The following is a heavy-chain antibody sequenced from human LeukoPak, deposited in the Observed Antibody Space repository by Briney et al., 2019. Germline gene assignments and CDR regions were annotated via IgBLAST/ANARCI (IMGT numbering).Heavy chain of an antibody. CDR3: VKGLYTIDY. Sequence: GGSLRLSCAASGFTVSRNYMSWVRQAPGKGLEWVSVIYSGGRTYYADSVKGRFTISRDNSKNTLYLQMNSLGAEETAVYYCVKGLYTIDYWGQGTLVTVSS. J-gene: IGHJ4*02. D-gene: IGHD2-2*02. CDR2: IYSGGRT. CDR1: GFTVSRNY. V-gene: IGHV3-66*01.